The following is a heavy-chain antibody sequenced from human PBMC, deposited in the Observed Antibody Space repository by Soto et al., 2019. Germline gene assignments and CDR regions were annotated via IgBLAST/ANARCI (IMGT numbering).Heavy chain of an antibody. J-gene: IGHJ6*02. CDR3: ARSGGCSGGSCTTPDRHHVGDV. CDR1: GFTFSSYG. D-gene: IGHD2-15*01. CDR2: IWYDGSNK. Sequence: QVQLVESGGGVVQPGRSLRLSCAASGFTFSSYGMHWVRQAPGKGLEWVAVIWYDGSNKYYADSVKGRFTISRDNSKNTLYLQMNSLRAEDTAVYYCARSGGCSGGSCTTPDRHHVGDVWGQGTTVTVSS. V-gene: IGHV3-33*01.